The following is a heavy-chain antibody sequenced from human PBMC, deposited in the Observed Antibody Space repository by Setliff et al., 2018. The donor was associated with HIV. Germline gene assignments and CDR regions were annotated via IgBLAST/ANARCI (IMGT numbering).Heavy chain of an antibody. CDR3: ARHGSNWLDP. CDR2: IYYSGST. J-gene: IGHJ5*02. Sequence: SETLSLTCAVSGVSISSSSYYWGWIRQPPGKGLEWIGSIYYSGSTYYNPSLKSRVTISVDTSKNQFYLRLSSVTAADTAVYYCARHGSNWLDPWGQGTQVTVSS. CDR1: GVSISSSSYY. D-gene: IGHD3-10*01. V-gene: IGHV4-39*01.